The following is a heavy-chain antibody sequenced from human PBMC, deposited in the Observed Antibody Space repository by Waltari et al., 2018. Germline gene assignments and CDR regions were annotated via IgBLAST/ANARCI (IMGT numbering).Heavy chain of an antibody. CDR2: IIPIFGTA. V-gene: IGHV1-69*01. J-gene: IGHJ2*01. D-gene: IGHD1-26*01. Sequence: QVQLVQSGAEVKKHGSSVKVSCKASGGTFSSYAISWVRQAPGQGLEWMGGIIPIFGTANYAQKFQGRVTITADESTSTAYMELSSLRSEDTAVYYCARSGQEGTADWYFDLWGRGTLVTVSS. CDR3: ARSGQEGTADWYFDL. CDR1: GGTFSSYA.